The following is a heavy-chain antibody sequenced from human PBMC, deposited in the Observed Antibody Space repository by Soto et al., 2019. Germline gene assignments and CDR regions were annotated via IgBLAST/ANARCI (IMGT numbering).Heavy chain of an antibody. Sequence: ASVKVSCKASGGTFSSYTISWVRQAPGQGLEWMGRIIPILGIANYAQKFQGRVTITADKSTSTAYMELSSLRSEDTAVYYCATEGASNWNYGGFDYWGQGTLVTVSS. CDR2: IIPILGIA. CDR1: GGTFSSYT. J-gene: IGHJ4*02. D-gene: IGHD1-7*01. CDR3: ATEGASNWNYGGFDY. V-gene: IGHV1-69*02.